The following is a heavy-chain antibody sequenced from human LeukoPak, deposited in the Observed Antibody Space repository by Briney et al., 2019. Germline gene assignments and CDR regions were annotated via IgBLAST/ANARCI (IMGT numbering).Heavy chain of an antibody. CDR3: ARWGPYCVGDYCPALDS. CDR1: RFTFSNYW. CDR2: INQDGSKK. V-gene: IGHV3-7*01. J-gene: IGHJ4*02. Sequence: GGSLRLSCVASRFTFSNYWMSWVRQAPGKGLEWVANINQDGSKKRYADSMKGRFTISRDNAKESLYLQLNSLRAEDTAVYYCARWGPYCVGDYCPALDSWGPGTLVTVSS. D-gene: IGHD2-21*02.